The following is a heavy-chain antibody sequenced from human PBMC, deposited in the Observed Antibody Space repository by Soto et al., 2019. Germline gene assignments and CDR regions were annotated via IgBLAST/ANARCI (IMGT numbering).Heavy chain of an antibody. CDR1: GGTFSSYA. J-gene: IGHJ4*02. Sequence: GASVKVSCKASGGTFSSYAISWVRQAPGQGLEWMGGIIPIFGTANYAQKFQGRVTITADESTSTAYMELSSLRSEDTAVYYCASRGDWLFFDYWGQGTLVTVSS. D-gene: IGHD3-9*01. V-gene: IGHV1-69*13. CDR3: ASRGDWLFFDY. CDR2: IIPIFGTA.